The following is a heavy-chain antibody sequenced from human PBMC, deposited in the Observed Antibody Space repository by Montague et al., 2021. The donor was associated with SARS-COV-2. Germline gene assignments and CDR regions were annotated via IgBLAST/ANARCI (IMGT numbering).Heavy chain of an antibody. CDR1: GASISTGSDY. V-gene: IGHV4-61*03. D-gene: IGHD4-23*01. CDR3: ARDRGDIYGGNSAWFDP. CDR2: FYYSGGS. J-gene: IGHJ5*02. Sequence: SETLSLTCTVSGASISTGSDYWTWIRQRPGRGLEWIGNFYYSGGSTYNPSLESRVTISADTSKNLFSLTLKSVTASDTAVYYCARDRGDIYGGNSAWFDPWGQGTLVTASS.